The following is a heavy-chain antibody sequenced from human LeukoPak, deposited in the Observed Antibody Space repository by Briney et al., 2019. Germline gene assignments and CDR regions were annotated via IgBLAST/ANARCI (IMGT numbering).Heavy chain of an antibody. CDR1: GASVSSGGSS. D-gene: IGHD2-2*01. CDR3: ARGGGSCSSTSCPHNGFDP. CDR2: IYHIVNT. V-gene: IGHV4-30-2*01. J-gene: IGHJ5*02. Sequence: SETLSLTCAVTGASVSSGGSSWAWIRQPPGKGLEWIGYIYHIVNTFYNPSLQSRVTISVDRAKNQVSLRLSSVTAADTAVYYCARGGGSCSSTSCPHNGFDPWGQGTLVTVSS.